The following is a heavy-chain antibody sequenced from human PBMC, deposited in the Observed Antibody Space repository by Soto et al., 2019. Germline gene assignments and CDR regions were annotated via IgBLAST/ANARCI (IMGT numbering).Heavy chain of an antibody. Sequence: EASVKVSCKASGYTFTSYAMQWVRQAPGQRLEWMGWINAGNGNTKYSQKFQGRVTITRDTSASTAYMELSSLRSEDTAVYYCARDLDTAMDYYYYGMDVWGQGTTVTVSS. V-gene: IGHV1-3*01. D-gene: IGHD5-18*01. CDR2: INAGNGNT. J-gene: IGHJ6*02. CDR3: ARDLDTAMDYYYYGMDV. CDR1: GYTFTSYA.